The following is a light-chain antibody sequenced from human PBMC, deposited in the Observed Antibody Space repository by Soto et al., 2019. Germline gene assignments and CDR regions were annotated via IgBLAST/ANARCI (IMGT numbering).Light chain of an antibody. CDR1: QTITSTY. V-gene: IGKV3-20*01. J-gene: IGKJ2*01. CDR2: GAS. CDR3: QQYYSTPPVT. Sequence: EIVLTQSPGTLSLSPGDRATLSCRASQTITSTYLAWYRQKPGQAPRLLIYGASNRATGIPDRLSGSGSGTDFTLTISRLEPEDFAVYYCQQYYSTPPVTFGQGSKLEIK.